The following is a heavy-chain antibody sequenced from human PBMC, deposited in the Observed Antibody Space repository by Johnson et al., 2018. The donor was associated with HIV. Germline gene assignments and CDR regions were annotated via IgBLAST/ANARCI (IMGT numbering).Heavy chain of an antibody. D-gene: IGHD1-26*01. V-gene: IGHV3-30-3*01. CDR2: ISYDGSNK. CDR3: ARGSLSGSPDI. CDR1: GFTFSSYA. Sequence: QEQLVESGGGVVQPGRSLRLSCAASGFTFSSYAMHWVRQAPGKGLEWVAVISYDGSNKYYADPVKGRFTISRDNSKNTLYLQMNSLRAEDTAVYYCARGSLSGSPDIWGQGTMVTVSS. J-gene: IGHJ3*02.